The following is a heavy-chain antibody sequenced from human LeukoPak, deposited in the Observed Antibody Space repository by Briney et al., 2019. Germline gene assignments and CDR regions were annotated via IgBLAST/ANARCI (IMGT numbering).Heavy chain of an antibody. CDR3: ARVIISTKYYSGMDV. D-gene: IGHD2/OR15-2a*01. CDR2: ISYDGNSK. J-gene: IGHJ6*02. Sequence: GGSLRLSCEGSGVTFSGYVIHWVRQTPGQGLEWAALISYDGNSKYYADSVKGRFTISRDNSKNTVYLQMDSLRPEDTAVYYCARVIISTKYYSGMDVWGQGTTVTVSS. CDR1: GVTFSGYV. V-gene: IGHV3-30*03.